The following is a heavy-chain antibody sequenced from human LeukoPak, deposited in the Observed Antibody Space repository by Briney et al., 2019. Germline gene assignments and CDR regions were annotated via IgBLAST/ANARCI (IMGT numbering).Heavy chain of an antibody. CDR3: ARDTPTAEMATIVGGWFDP. D-gene: IGHD5-24*01. Sequence: SETLSLTCTVSGGSISSYYWSWIRQPAGKGLEWLGRIYTSGSTNYNPSLKSRVTMSVDTSKNQFSLKLSSVTAADTAVYYCARDTPTAEMATIVGGWFDPWGQGTLVTVSS. J-gene: IGHJ5*02. V-gene: IGHV4-4*07. CDR2: IYTSGST. CDR1: GGSISSYY.